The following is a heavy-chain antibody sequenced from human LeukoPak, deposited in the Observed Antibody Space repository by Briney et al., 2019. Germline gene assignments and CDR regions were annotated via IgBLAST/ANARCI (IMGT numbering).Heavy chain of an antibody. CDR1: GFTFSNYW. J-gene: IGHJ4*02. D-gene: IGHD5-24*01. V-gene: IGHV3-74*01. CDR2: VKGDGTFT. CDR3: VRDGDDYNFDY. Sequence: GWSLRLSCAASGFTFSNYWMHWVRQAPGKGLVWVSRVKGDGTFTNYADSVKGRFTISRDNAKYTLYLQMHSLRAEDTAIYYCVRDGDDYNFDYWGQGSLVTVSS.